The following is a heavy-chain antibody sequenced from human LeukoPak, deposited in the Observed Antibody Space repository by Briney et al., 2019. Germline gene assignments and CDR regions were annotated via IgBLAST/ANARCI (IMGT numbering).Heavy chain of an antibody. Sequence: SETLSLTCAVYGGSFSGYYWSWIRQPPGKGLEWIGEINHSGSTNYNLSLKSRVTISVDTSKNQFSLKLSSVTAADTAVYYCARANWNDAIAPLDYFDYWGQGTLVTVSS. J-gene: IGHJ4*02. V-gene: IGHV4-34*01. CDR3: ARANWNDAIAPLDYFDY. D-gene: IGHD1-20*01. CDR1: GGSFSGYY. CDR2: INHSGST.